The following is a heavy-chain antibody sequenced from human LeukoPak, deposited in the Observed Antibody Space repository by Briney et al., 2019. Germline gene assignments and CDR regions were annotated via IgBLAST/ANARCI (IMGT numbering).Heavy chain of an antibody. D-gene: IGHD5-12*01. V-gene: IGHV1-69*04. CDR3: ARLLYSGYDWGGNWFDP. J-gene: IGHJ5*02. CDR1: GYTFTSYD. CDR2: IIPILGIA. Sequence: VASVKVSCKASGYTFTSYDINWVRQAPGQGLEWMGRIIPILGIANYAQKFQGRVTITADKSTSTAYMELSSLRSEDTAVYYCARLLYSGYDWGGNWFDPWGQGTLVTVSS.